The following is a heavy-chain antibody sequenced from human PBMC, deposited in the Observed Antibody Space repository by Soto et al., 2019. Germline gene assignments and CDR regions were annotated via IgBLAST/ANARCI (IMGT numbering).Heavy chain of an antibody. CDR1: GFSLSTSGVG. CDR3: ALKPYGGNAY. Sequence: QITLKESGPPLVKPTQTLTLTCTFSGFSLSTSGVGVGWIRQPPGKALEWLALIYWDDDKRYSPSLKSRLTITKDTSNNQVVLTMTNMDPVDTALYFCALKPYGGNAYWGQGTLVTVSS. D-gene: IGHD4-17*01. CDR2: IYWDDDK. V-gene: IGHV2-5*02. J-gene: IGHJ4*02.